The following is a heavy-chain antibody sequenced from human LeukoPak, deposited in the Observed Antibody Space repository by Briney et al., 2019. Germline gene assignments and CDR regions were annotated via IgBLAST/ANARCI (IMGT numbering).Heavy chain of an antibody. CDR3: AIELELRPLHY. CDR1: GLDISYHY. CDR2: IHTGGTA. D-gene: IGHD1-7*01. V-gene: IGHV3-66*02. Sequence: GGSLRLSCVASGLDISYHYVGWVRQAPGKGLEWVSVIHTGGTAHYAESVKGRFTVSRDNSKNTLYLQMNSLRAEDTAVYCCAIELELRPLHYWGQGTLVTVSS. J-gene: IGHJ4*02.